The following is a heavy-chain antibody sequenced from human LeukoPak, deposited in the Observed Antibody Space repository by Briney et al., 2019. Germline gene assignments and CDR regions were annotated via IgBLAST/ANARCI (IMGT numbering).Heavy chain of an antibody. CDR1: GFTFSSYG. J-gene: IGHJ4*02. D-gene: IGHD3-22*01. Sequence: GGSLRLSCAASGFTFSSYGMSWVRQAPGKGLEWVSAISGSGGSTYYADSVKGRFTISRDNSKNTLYLQMNSLRAEDTAVYYCAKALPYYYDSSGYYYPLDYWGQGTLVTVSS. CDR3: AKALPYYYDSSGYYYPLDY. CDR2: ISGSGGST. V-gene: IGHV3-23*01.